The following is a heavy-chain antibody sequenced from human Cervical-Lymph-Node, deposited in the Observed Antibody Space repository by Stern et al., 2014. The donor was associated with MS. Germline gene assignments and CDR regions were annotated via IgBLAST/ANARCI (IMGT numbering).Heavy chain of an antibody. D-gene: IGHD2-15*01. V-gene: IGHV1-18*01. J-gene: IGHJ6*02. CDR1: GYTFTSYG. Sequence: VQLVQSGAEVKKPGASVKVSCKASGYTFTSYGISWVRQAPGQGLEWMGWISAYNGNTNYAQKLQGRVTMTTDTSTSTAYMELRSLRSDDTAVYYCARVWTENLGSGYCSGGSCRYYYYGMDVWGQGTTVTVSS. CDR2: ISAYNGNT. CDR3: ARVWTENLGSGYCSGGSCRYYYYGMDV.